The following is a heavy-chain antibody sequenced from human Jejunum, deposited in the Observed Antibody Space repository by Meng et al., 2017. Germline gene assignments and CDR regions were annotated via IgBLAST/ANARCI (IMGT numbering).Heavy chain of an antibody. Sequence: GESLKISCAASGFTFGTYWMTWVRQAPGKGLEWVANIKQDGSEKYYVDSVNGRFTISRDNTKNSLYLQMDSLRVEDTAVYYCARAPGYCSGGSCFPCDYWGQGTRVTVSS. D-gene: IGHD2-15*01. J-gene: IGHJ4*02. CDR1: GFTFGTYW. CDR2: IKQDGSEK. CDR3: ARAPGYCSGGSCFPCDY. V-gene: IGHV3-7*01.